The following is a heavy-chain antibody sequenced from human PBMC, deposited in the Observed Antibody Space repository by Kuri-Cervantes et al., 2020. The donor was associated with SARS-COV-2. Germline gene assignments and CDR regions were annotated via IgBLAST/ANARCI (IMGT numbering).Heavy chain of an antibody. CDR3: ARDETGIAVGITMDV. CDR2: IGPSGTTK. D-gene: IGHD6-19*01. CDR1: GFIFSDYY. Sequence: GESLKISCTASGFIFSDYYMTWIRQAPGKGLEWVSNIGPSGTTKYYADSVKGRFTISRDNAKNSLYLQMSSLRAEDTAVYYCARDETGIAVGITMDVWGKGTTVTVSS. J-gene: IGHJ6*03. V-gene: IGHV3-11*04.